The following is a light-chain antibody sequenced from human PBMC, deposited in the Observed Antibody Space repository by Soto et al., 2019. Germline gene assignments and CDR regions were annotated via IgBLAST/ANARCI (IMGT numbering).Light chain of an antibody. CDR2: GAS. Sequence: EIVMTHSPATLSVSPGERATLSFRASQSVFSNLAWYQQKPGQAPRLLIYGASTRATGIPARFSGSGSGTEFSLTISSLQPEDFAVYYCQQYNDWFSITFGQGTRLEIK. CDR1: QSVFSN. CDR3: QQYNDWFSIT. J-gene: IGKJ5*01. V-gene: IGKV3-15*01.